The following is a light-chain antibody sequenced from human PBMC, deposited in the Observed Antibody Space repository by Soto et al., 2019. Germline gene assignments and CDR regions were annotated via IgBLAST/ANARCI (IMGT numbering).Light chain of an antibody. V-gene: IGLV2-14*01. CDR3: SSYTSSSTRV. J-gene: IGLJ1*01. CDR2: DVN. Sequence: QSALTQPASGSGSPGQSITISCTGTSSDVGGYNYVSWYQQNPGKAPKLMIYDVNNRPSGVSYRFSGSKSGNTASLTISGLQAEDEADYYCSSYTSSSTRVFGTGTKVTVL. CDR1: SSDVGGYNY.